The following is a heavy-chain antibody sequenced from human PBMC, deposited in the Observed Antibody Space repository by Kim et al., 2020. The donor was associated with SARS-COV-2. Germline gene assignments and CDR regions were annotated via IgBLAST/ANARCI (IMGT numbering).Heavy chain of an antibody. Sequence: GGSLRLSCSASGFTFSSYAMHWVRQAPGKGLEYVSAISSNGGSTYYADSVKGRFTISRDNSKNTLYLQMSSLRAEDTAVYYCVKPMGRSSSYVSYYGMDVWGQGTTVTVSS. CDR1: GFTFSSYA. D-gene: IGHD6-6*01. CDR3: VKPMGRSSSYVSYYGMDV. CDR2: ISSNGGST. J-gene: IGHJ6*02. V-gene: IGHV3-64D*06.